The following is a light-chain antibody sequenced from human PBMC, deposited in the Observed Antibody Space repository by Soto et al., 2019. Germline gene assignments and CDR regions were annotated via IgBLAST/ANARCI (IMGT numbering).Light chain of an antibody. CDR3: QQYSSSRLT. CDR2: GAS. V-gene: IGKV3-20*01. CDR1: QSVSSSF. J-gene: IGKJ4*01. Sequence: EIEMTQSPGTLSLSPGERATLSCRASQSVSSSFLTWYQQKPGQAPRLLIYGASSRATGIPARFSGSGSGTDFTLTISRLEPEDFAVYYCQQYSSSRLTFGEGTKVEIK.